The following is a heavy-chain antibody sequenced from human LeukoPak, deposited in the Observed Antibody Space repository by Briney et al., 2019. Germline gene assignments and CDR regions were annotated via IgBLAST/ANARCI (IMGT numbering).Heavy chain of an antibody. D-gene: IGHD6-13*01. CDR2: ISSSGSTI. J-gene: IGHJ2*01. CDR3: ARVINSSPWGYFDL. Sequence: ISSSGSTIYYADSVKGRFTISRDNAKNSLYLQMNSLRAEDTAVYYCARVINSSPWGYFDLWGRGTLVTVSS. V-gene: IGHV3-11*04.